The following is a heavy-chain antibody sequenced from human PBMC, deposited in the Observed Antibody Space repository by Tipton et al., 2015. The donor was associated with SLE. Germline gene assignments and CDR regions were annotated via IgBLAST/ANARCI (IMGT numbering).Heavy chain of an antibody. Sequence: SLRLSCAASGFTFDDYAMHWVRQAPGKGLEWVSGISWNSGSIGYADSVKGRFTISRDNAKNSLYLQMNSLRAEDTALYYRAKDIRMYGMDVWGQGTTVTVSS. CDR1: GFTFDDYA. J-gene: IGHJ6*02. CDR3: AKDIRMYGMDV. CDR2: ISWNSGSI. V-gene: IGHV3-9*01.